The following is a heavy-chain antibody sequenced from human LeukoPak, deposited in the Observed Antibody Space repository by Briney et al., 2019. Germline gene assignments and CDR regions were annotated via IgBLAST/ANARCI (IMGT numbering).Heavy chain of an antibody. V-gene: IGHV4-39*01. Sequence: SETLSLTCTVSGGSIRTGGSYWAWHRQAPGQGLEGIGSIYVDGTTHYRPSFSSRVTISIDTSGNQFSLRLTSVTAADTAVFYCARVFTRSWEYSSGMGVWGQGTTITVSS. CDR3: ARVFTRSWEYSSGMGV. CDR2: IYVDGTT. D-gene: IGHD6-13*01. CDR1: GGSIRTGGSY. J-gene: IGHJ6*02.